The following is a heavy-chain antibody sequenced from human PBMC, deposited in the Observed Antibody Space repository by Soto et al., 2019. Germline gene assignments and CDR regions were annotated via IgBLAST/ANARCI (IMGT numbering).Heavy chain of an antibody. D-gene: IGHD2-15*01. V-gene: IGHV4-34*01. CDR3: ARPVNCSGGSCYPNWFDP. Sequence: SETLSLTCAVYGGSFSGYYWSWIRQPPGKGLEWIGEINHSGSTNYNPSLKSRVTISVDTSKNQFSLKLSSVTAADTAVYYCARPVNCSGGSCYPNWFDPWGQGTLVTVSS. CDR1: GGSFSGYY. J-gene: IGHJ5*02. CDR2: INHSGST.